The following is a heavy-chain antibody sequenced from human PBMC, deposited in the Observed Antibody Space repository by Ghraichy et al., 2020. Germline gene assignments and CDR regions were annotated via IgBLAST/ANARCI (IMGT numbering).Heavy chain of an antibody. Sequence: SGPTLVKPTQTLTLTCTFSGFSLTTSGVGVGWIRQPPGKALESLALIYGNDDKRYRPSLKTRLTITKDTSKNQVVLTITNMDPVDTATYYCVHMRVYNKFPYGMDVWGQGTTVTVSS. V-gene: IGHV2-5*01. CDR2: IYGNDDK. CDR1: GFSLTTSGVG. D-gene: IGHD5-24*01. CDR3: VHMRVYNKFPYGMDV. J-gene: IGHJ6*02.